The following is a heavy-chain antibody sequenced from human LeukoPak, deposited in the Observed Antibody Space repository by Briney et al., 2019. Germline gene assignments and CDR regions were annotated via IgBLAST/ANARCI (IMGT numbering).Heavy chain of an antibody. CDR2: ISSSSSYI. CDR1: GFTFSSYS. V-gene: IGHV3-21*01. CDR3: ARAPGYCSGGSCFDY. Sequence: GGSLRLSCAASGFTFSSYSMNWVRQAPGKGLEWVSSISSSSSYIYYADSVKGRFTISRDNAKNSLYLQMNSLRAEDTAVYYCARAPGYCSGGSCFDYWGQRTLVTVSS. J-gene: IGHJ4*02. D-gene: IGHD2-15*01.